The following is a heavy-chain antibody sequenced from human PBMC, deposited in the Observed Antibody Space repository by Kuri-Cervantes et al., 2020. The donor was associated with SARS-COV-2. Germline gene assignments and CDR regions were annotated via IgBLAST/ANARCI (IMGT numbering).Heavy chain of an antibody. CDR2: LSSSSSYI. CDR1: GFTFSGYS. J-gene: IGHJ3*01. V-gene: IGHV3-21*01. D-gene: IGHD4-17*01. CDR3: ARVMYGDHPGHHDTFDV. Sequence: GGSLRLSCAASGFTFSGYSMNWVRQAPGKGLEWVSSLSSSSSYIYYADSVRGRFTISRDNARNSLHLQMNSLRVDDTAVYYCARVMYGDHPGHHDTFDVRGQGTMVTVSS.